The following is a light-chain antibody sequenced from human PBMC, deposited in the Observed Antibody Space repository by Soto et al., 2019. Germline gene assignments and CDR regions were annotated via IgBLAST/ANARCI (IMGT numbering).Light chain of an antibody. CDR1: SSDVGGYNY. CDR3: CSYTTSSTYV. V-gene: IGLV2-14*01. Sequence: QSGLTQPASVSGSPGQGITISCTGTSSDVGGYNYVSWYQQHPGKAPKLMIYDVSNRPSGVSNRFSGSKSGNTASLTISGLQAEDEADYYCCSYTTSSTYVFGPGTKLTVL. J-gene: IGLJ1*01. CDR2: DVS.